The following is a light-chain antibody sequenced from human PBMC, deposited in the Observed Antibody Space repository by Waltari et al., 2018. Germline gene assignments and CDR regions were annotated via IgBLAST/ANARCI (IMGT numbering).Light chain of an antibody. CDR2: DAS. CDR1: QSISTW. CDR3: QQYNSYSGT. V-gene: IGKV1-5*01. J-gene: IGKJ1*01. Sequence: DIQMTQSPSTLSAFVGDRVTITCRASQSISTWLAWYQQKPGKAPKLLIYDASSLESGVPSRFSGSVSGTEFTLTISSLQPDDSATYYCQQYNSYSGTFGQGTKVEIK.